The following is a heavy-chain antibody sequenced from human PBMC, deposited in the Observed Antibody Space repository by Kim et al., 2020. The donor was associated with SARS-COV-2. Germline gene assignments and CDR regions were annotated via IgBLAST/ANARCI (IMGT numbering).Heavy chain of an antibody. CDR3: ARIMLRGYSYGFDY. CDR1: GGSFSGYY. J-gene: IGHJ4*02. CDR2: INHSGST. Sequence: SETLSLTCAVYGGSFSGYYWSWIRQPPGKGLEWIGEINHSGSTNYNPSLKSRVTISVDTSKNQFSLKLSSVTAADTAVYYCARIMLRGYSYGFDYWGQGTLVTVSS. V-gene: IGHV4-34*01. D-gene: IGHD5-18*01.